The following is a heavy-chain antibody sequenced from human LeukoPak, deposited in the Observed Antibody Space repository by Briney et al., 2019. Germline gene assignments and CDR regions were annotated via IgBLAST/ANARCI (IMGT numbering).Heavy chain of an antibody. J-gene: IGHJ4*02. Sequence: PGESLRLSCAASGFTFSSYGMHWVRQAPGKGLEWVAVIYNYESKKYTADSVKGRFTISRDNSKNTLYLQMNSLRAEDTAVYYCAKDYGWCGELLSWGQGTLVTVSS. CDR1: GFTFSSYG. CDR2: IYNYESKK. CDR3: AKDYGWCGELLS. V-gene: IGHV3-30*18. D-gene: IGHD3-10*01.